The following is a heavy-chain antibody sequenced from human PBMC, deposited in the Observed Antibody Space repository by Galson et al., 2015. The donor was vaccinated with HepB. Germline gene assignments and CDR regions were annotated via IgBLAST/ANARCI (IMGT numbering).Heavy chain of an antibody. CDR1: GYTFNMYA. J-gene: IGHJ3*02. D-gene: IGHD3-10*01. V-gene: IGHV1-18*01. Sequence: SVKVSCKASGYTFNMYAIIWVRQAPGQGLEWMGWITAYNGDTNYAQQVQGRVTMTADTSTSTAYMELRSLRSDDTAIYYCARVGKSGRRVTNAFDIWGQGTMVVVSS. CDR3: ARVGKSGRRVTNAFDI. CDR2: ITAYNGDT.